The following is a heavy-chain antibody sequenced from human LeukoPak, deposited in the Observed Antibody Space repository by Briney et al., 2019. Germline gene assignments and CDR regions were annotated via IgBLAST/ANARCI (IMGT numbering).Heavy chain of an antibody. CDR3: ARDNSGDVVVTAPDAFGI. D-gene: IGHD2-21*02. CDR2: ISSSSSTI. V-gene: IGHV3-48*04. Sequence: GGSLRLSCAASGFTFSSYSMNWVRQAPGKGLEWVSYISSSSSTIYYADSVKGRFTISRDNAKNSLYLQMNSLRAEDTAVYYCARDNSGDVVVTAPDAFGIWGQGTMVTVSS. J-gene: IGHJ3*02. CDR1: GFTFSSYS.